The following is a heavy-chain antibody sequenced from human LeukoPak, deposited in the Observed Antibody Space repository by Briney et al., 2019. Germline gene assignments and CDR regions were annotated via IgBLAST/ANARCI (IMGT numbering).Heavy chain of an antibody. V-gene: IGHV1-18*01. D-gene: IGHD3-10*01. CDR3: ARDGTTMVRGVPHRSGGWFDP. J-gene: IGHJ5*02. CDR1: GYTFTSYG. Sequence: ASVKVSCKASGYTFTSYGIGWVRQAPGQGLEWMGWISAYNGNTNYAQKLQGRVTMTTDTSTSTAYMELRSLRSDDTAVYYCARDGTTMVRGVPHRSGGWFDPWGQGTLVTVSS. CDR2: ISAYNGNT.